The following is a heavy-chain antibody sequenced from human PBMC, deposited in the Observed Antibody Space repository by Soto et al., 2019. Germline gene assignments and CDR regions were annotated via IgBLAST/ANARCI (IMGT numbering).Heavy chain of an antibody. CDR1: GGTFSSYA. D-gene: IGHD3-10*01. CDR3: ARFFSNYYGSGESSQIHYDVKAF. V-gene: IGHV1-69*13. CDR2: IIPILGTA. J-gene: IGHJ6*02. Sequence: GASVKVSCKASGGTFSSYAISWVRQAPGQGLEWMGGIIPILGTANYAQKFQGRVTITADESTSTAYMELSSLRSEDTAVYYCARFFSNYYGSGESSQIHYDVKAFWAQGTTVPVSS.